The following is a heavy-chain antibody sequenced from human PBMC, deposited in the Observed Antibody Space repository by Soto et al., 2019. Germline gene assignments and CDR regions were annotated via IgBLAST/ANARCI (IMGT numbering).Heavy chain of an antibody. V-gene: IGHV1-3*01. D-gene: IGHD2-15*01. CDR2: LNAVNGNT. CDR3: ARFIGGAYGMDV. J-gene: IGHJ6*02. Sequence: GASVKVSSKASGYTFTSYAMHWVRQAPGQRLEWMGWLNAVNGNTKYSQKFQGRVTITRDTSASTAYMELSSLRSEDTAVYYCARFIGGAYGMDVWGQGTTVTVSS. CDR1: GYTFTSYA.